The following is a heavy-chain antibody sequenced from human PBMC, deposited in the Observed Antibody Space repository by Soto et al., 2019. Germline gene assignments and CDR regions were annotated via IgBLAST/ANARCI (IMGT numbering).Heavy chain of an antibody. D-gene: IGHD3-10*01. Sequence: PGGSLRLSCAASGFTFSSYGMHWVRQAPGKGLEWVAVIWYDGSNKYYADSVKGRFTISRDNSKNTLYLQMNSLRAEDTAVYYCARDRANLRGVINPLPYYMDVWGKGTTVTVSS. CDR1: GFTFSSYG. V-gene: IGHV3-33*01. CDR3: ARDRANLRGVINPLPYYMDV. J-gene: IGHJ6*03. CDR2: IWYDGSNK.